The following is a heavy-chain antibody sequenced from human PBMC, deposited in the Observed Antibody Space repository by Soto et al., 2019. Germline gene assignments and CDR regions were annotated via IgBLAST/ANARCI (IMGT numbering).Heavy chain of an antibody. J-gene: IGHJ4*02. CDR3: ARDPRSSWYFDY. CDR1: GFTFSSYS. D-gene: IGHD6-13*01. CDR2: ISSSSSYI. V-gene: IGHV3-21*01. Sequence: GSLRLSCAASGFTFSSYSMNWVRQAPGKGLEWVSSISSSSSYIYYADSVKGRFTISRDNAKNSLYLQMNSLRAEDTAVYYCARDPRSSWYFDYWGQGTLVTVSS.